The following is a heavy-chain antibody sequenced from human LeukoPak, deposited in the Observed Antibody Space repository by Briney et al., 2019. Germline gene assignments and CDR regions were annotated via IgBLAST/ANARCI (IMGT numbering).Heavy chain of an antibody. CDR3: AKVRWQQLVDFDY. D-gene: IGHD6-13*01. CDR1: GFIFSSYA. Sequence: PGGPLRLSCAASGFIFSSYAMSWVRQAPGKGLEWVSAISGSGGSTYYADSVKGRFPISRDNSKNTLYLQMNSLRAEDTAVYYCAKVRWQQLVDFDYWGQGTLVTVSS. J-gene: IGHJ4*02. CDR2: ISGSGGST. V-gene: IGHV3-23*01.